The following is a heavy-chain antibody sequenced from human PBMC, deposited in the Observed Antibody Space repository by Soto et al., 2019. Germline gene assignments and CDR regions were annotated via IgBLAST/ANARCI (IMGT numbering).Heavy chain of an antibody. V-gene: IGHV3-30*18. CDR2: ASYDGSYK. Sequence: QVQLVESGGGVVQPGRSLRLSCAASGFTFSSFGMHWVRQAPGKGLEWVAVASYDGSYKYYADSVKGRFTISRDNSKNTLYLQINSLRAEDTAVYYCAKERSVVATAPDFDYWGQGTLVTVSS. CDR3: AKERSVVATAPDFDY. CDR1: GFTFSSFG. J-gene: IGHJ4*02. D-gene: IGHD5-12*01.